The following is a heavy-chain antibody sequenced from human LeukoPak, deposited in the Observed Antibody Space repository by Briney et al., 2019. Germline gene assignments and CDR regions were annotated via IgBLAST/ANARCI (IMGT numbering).Heavy chain of an antibody. V-gene: IGHV4-4*07. CDR3: ARVCPLWGGGDCYSGAFDI. D-gene: IGHD2-21*01. J-gene: IGHJ3*02. CDR1: GGSISSYY. CDR2: IYTSGST. Sequence: PSETLSLTCTVSGGSISSYYWSWIRQPAGKGLEWIGRIYTSGSTNYNPSLKSRVTMSVDTSKNQFSLKLSSVTAADTAVYYCARVCPLWGGGDCYSGAFDIWGQGTMVTVSS.